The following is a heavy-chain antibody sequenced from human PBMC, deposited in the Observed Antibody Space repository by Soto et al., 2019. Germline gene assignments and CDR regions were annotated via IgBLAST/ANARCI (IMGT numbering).Heavy chain of an antibody. CDR1: GYTFTSYG. D-gene: IGHD2-15*01. CDR3: ARDADIVVVVAANWFDP. Sequence: QVQLVQSGAEVKKPGASVKVSCKASGYTFTSYGISWVRQAPGQGLEWMGWISAYNGNTNYAQKLQGRVTMTTDTSTRRAYMELRSLRSDDTAVYYCARDADIVVVVAANWFDPWGQGTLVTVSS. V-gene: IGHV1-18*01. J-gene: IGHJ5*02. CDR2: ISAYNGNT.